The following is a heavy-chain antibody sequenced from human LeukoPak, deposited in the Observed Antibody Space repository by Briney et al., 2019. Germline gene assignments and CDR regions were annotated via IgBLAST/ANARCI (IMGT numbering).Heavy chain of an antibody. CDR1: GFTFSSFE. J-gene: IGHJ6*02. V-gene: IGHV3-48*03. CDR3: ARVMSHNDWNEVVGMDA. CDR2: ITTSGNTM. D-gene: IGHD1-1*01. Sequence: GGSLRLSCAASGFTFSSFEMNWVRQAPGRGLEWVSYITTSGNTMWYADSVRGRFTISRDNAKNSLYLQMNSLRAEDTAVYYCARVMSHNDWNEVVGMDAWGQGTTVTVSS.